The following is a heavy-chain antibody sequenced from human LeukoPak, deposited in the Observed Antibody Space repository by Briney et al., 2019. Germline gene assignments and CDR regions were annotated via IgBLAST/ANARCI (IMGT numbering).Heavy chain of an antibody. J-gene: IGHJ6*04. V-gene: IGHV2-70*11. D-gene: IGHD5-24*01. Sequence: TLSLTCTVSGAFISGDYYWSWIRQPPGKALEWLARIDWDDDKYYSTSLKTRLTISKDTSKNQVVLTMTNMDPVDTATYYCARVMAESPPVWGKGTTVTVSS. CDR3: ARVMAESPPV. CDR1: GAFISGDYY. CDR2: IDWDDDK.